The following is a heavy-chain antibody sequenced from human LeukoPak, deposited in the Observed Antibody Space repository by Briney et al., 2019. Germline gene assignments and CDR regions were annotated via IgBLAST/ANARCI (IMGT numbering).Heavy chain of an antibody. CDR2: NYYSGSA. D-gene: IGHD6-19*01. CDR1: GDSINTGDYY. CDR3: ATQRYSSGWNLDY. V-gene: IGHV4-30-4*08. Sequence: SQTLSLTCTVSGDSINTGDYYWSWIRQPPRKGLEWIGYYNYYSGSAYYNPSLKSRVTISVDTSKNQFSLKLSSVTAADTAVYYCATQRYSSGWNLDYWGQGTLVTVSS. J-gene: IGHJ4*02.